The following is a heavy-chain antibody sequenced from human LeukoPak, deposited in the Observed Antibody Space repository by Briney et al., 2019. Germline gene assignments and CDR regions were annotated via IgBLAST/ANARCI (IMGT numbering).Heavy chain of an antibody. J-gene: IGHJ4*02. CDR3: ARRVVGAMPFDH. V-gene: IGHV4-39*01. D-gene: IGHD1-26*01. Sequence: PSETLSLTCSVSGDSISRSSNYWGWTRQPPGTGLEWIASIDFNGNAEYNPSLKSRGIISVDTSKNQFSLKVTSLTTTDTAVYHCARRVVGAMPFDHWGQGTLVTVSS. CDR2: IDFNGNA. CDR1: GDSISRSSNY.